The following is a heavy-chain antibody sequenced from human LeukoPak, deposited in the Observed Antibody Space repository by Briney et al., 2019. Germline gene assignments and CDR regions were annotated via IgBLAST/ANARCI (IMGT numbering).Heavy chain of an antibody. CDR1: GYTFTDYY. CDR2: INPNSGGT. Sequence: ASVKVSCKASGYTFTDYYMHWVRQAPGQGLEWMGWINPNSGGTNYAQKFQGRVTMTRDTSISTAYMELSRLRTDDTAVYYCARSYYGSGSYYNWFDPWGQGTLVTVSS. CDR3: ARSYYGSGSYYNWFDP. J-gene: IGHJ5*02. V-gene: IGHV1-2*02. D-gene: IGHD3-10*01.